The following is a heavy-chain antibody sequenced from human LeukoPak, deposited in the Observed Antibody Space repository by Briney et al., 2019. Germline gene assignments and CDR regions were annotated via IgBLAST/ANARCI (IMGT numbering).Heavy chain of an antibody. V-gene: IGHV3-30-3*01. D-gene: IGHD2-2*01. J-gene: IGHJ6*02. CDR3: ARAGARGCSSTSCSPTV. CDR1: GFTFSSYA. Sequence: GGSLRLSCAASGFTFSSYAMHWVRQAPGKGLEWVAVISYDGSNKYYADSVKGRFTISRDNSKNTLYLQMNSLRAEDTAVYYCARAGARGCSSTSCSPTVWGQGTTVTVSS. CDR2: ISYDGSNK.